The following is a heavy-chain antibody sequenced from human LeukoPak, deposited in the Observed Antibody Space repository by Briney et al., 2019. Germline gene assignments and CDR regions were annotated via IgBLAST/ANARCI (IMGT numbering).Heavy chain of an antibody. D-gene: IGHD3-10*01. V-gene: IGHV1-8*01. J-gene: IGHJ5*02. Sequence: APVKVSCKASGYIFGRYDINWVRQAAGQGLEWMGWMNPNSGNTAYAQEFQGRVTMTRNTSISTAYLELSSLRSDDTAVYYCARVVRGLGWFDPWGQGTLVTVSS. CDR3: ARVVRGLGWFDP. CDR2: MNPNSGNT. CDR1: GYIFGRYD.